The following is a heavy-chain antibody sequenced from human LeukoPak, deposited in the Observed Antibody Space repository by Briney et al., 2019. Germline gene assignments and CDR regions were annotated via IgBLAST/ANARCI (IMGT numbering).Heavy chain of an antibody. Sequence: PGGSLRLSCAASGLTFSNYAMNWVRQAPGKGLEWVSVLIGSSGSTDYADSVKGRFTISRDISKNTLFLQMNSLRAEDTAIYYCAKGAYDYIEIAYFDSWGQGTLVTVSS. J-gene: IGHJ4*02. V-gene: IGHV3-23*01. CDR1: GLTFSNYA. D-gene: IGHD5-12*01. CDR3: AKGAYDYIEIAYFDS. CDR2: LIGSSGST.